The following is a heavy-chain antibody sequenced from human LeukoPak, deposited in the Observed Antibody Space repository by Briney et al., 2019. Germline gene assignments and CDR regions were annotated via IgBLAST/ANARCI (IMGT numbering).Heavy chain of an antibody. Sequence: PSETLSLTCAVYGGSFSNLYWSWLRQPPGKGLEWLGEINHRGSTTYNPSLKSRVTISIGTSKNQFSLQLTSVTAADTAVYYCASLILIAAGSDFWGQGNLVTVSS. V-gene: IGHV4-34*01. CDR2: INHRGST. CDR1: GGSFSNLY. D-gene: IGHD6-13*01. CDR3: ASLILIAAGSDF. J-gene: IGHJ4*01.